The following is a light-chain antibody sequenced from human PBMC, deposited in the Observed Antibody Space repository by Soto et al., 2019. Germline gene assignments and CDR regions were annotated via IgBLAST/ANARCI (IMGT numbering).Light chain of an antibody. CDR1: SSDGGGYNY. CDR2: DVT. CDR3: CSYEGTYTSFV. Sequence: QSVLTQPRSVSGSPGQSVTISCTGSSSDGGGYNYVAWDQQQTGKAPKLLIYDVTIRTSGVSARFSGSKSGNTASLTISGLQAEDDADYFCCSYEGTYTSFVFGTGTKVTVL. V-gene: IGLV2-11*01. J-gene: IGLJ1*01.